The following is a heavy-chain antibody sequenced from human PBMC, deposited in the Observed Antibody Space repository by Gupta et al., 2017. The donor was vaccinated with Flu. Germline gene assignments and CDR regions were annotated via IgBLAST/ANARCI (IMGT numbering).Heavy chain of an antibody. CDR1: GGSISSYY. V-gene: IGHV4-59*01. J-gene: IGHJ4*02. Sequence: QVQLQESGPGVVKPSETLSLTCTVSGGSISSYYWSWIRQPPGKGLEWIGYIYNSGSADYNPSLKSRVTMSIDTSKNQLSLKLYSVTAADTAVYYCARGGVYNSGWYLFLPYWGQGTLVTVSS. CDR3: ARGGVYNSGWYLFLPY. D-gene: IGHD6-19*01. CDR2: IYNSGSA.